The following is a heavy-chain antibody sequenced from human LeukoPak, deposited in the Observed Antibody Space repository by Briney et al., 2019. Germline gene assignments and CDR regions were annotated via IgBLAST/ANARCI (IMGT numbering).Heavy chain of an antibody. Sequence: PWGSLRLSCAASGFTFSKNAMSWVRQAPGKGLEWVSSLSGSGADTYYADSVKGRFTISRDNAKNTAYLQMNSLRAEDTAVYYCAKDPYGTRYFDYWGQGTLVTAS. CDR2: LSGSGADT. J-gene: IGHJ4*02. CDR3: AKDPYGTRYFDY. D-gene: IGHD2-2*01. CDR1: GFTFSKNA. V-gene: IGHV3-23*01.